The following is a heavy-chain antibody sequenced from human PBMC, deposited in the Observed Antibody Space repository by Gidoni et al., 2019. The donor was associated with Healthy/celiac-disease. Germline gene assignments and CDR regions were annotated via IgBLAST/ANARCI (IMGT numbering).Heavy chain of an antibody. Sequence: QLQLQESGPVLVMPSETLSLTCAVAGGSISSSRYYWGWIRPPPGKGLAWIGGIYYSGSTYYNPRRNSGVHIYVDQTKNQVHVKLSYVPAADTAVYYCARRQMKGELLPVNYYFDYWGQGTLVNGSP. CDR3: ARRQMKGELLPVNYYFDY. CDR1: GGSISSSRYY. J-gene: IGHJ4*02. CDR2: IYYSGST. V-gene: IGHV4-39*01. D-gene: IGHD1-26*01.